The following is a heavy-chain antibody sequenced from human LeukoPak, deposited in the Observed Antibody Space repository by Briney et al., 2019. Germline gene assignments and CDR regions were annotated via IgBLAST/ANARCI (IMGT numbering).Heavy chain of an antibody. V-gene: IGHV4-39*01. J-gene: IGHJ5*02. CDR3: ARRSVVVIAHNWFDP. D-gene: IGHD2-21*01. CDR1: GGSISSSSYY. CDR2: IYYSGST. Sequence: PSETLSLTCTVSGGSISSSSYYWGWIRQPPGKGLEWFGSIYYSGSTYYNPSLKSRVTISVDTSKNQFSLKLSSVTAADTAVYYCARRSVVVIAHNWFDPWGQGTLVTVSS.